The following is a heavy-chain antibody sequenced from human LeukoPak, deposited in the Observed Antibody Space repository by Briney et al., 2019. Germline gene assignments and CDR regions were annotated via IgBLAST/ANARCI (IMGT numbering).Heavy chain of an antibody. CDR3: VTLIRGVTTFDY. CDR1: GFSFSTFW. D-gene: IGHD4-17*01. Sequence: GGSLRLSCAASGFSFSTFWMSWVRQGPGKGLEWVATINPDGSKQYYVDSVRGRFTLSRDNAKDSLYLQMNSLSADDTAVYFSVTLIRGVTTFDYWGQGTLVTVSS. J-gene: IGHJ4*02. V-gene: IGHV3-7*01. CDR2: INPDGSKQ.